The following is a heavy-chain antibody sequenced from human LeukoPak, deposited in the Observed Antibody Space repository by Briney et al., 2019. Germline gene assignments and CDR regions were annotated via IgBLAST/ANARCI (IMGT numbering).Heavy chain of an antibody. D-gene: IGHD6-13*01. CDR1: GYIFTSYW. V-gene: IGHV5-51*01. Sequence: GESLKISCKSSGYIFTSYWIGLVRPMPGKGLEWMGILYPGDSDTRYSPSFQGQVTISADRSITTAYLQWSSLKASDTGMYYCARLYLPYTSAWYGSAFDIWGQGTMVTVSS. CDR2: LYPGDSDT. CDR3: ARLYLPYTSAWYGSAFDI. J-gene: IGHJ3*02.